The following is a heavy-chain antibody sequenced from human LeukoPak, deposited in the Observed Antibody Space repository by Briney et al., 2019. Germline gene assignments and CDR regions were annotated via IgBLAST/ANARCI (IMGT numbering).Heavy chain of an antibody. CDR3: ARGTDVHWFDP. CDR2: INPSGGST. Sequence: ASVKVSCKASGYTFTSYYMHWVRQAPGQGLESLGLINPSGGSTSYAQKFQGRVTMTRDTSTSTVYMELSSLRYEDTAVYYCARGTDVHWFDPWGQGTLVTVSS. J-gene: IGHJ5*02. CDR1: GYTFTSYY. V-gene: IGHV1-46*01.